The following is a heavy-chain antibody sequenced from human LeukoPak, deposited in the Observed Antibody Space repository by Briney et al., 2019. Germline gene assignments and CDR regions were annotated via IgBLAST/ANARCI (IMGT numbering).Heavy chain of an antibody. J-gene: IGHJ4*02. CDR1: GFTFSSYF. CDR2: INSDGTSA. CDR3: VRSVVVVTGVPGY. D-gene: IGHD2-21*02. V-gene: IGHV3-74*01. Sequence: GGSLRLSCAASGFTFSSYFMHWVRQALGEGLVWVSRINSDGTSATYADSVKGRFTISRDNAKNTLYLQMNSLRAEDTAVYYCVRSVVVVTGVPGYWGQGTLVTVSS.